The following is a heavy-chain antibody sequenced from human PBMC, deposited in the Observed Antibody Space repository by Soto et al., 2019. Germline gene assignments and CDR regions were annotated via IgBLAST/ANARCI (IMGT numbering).Heavy chain of an antibody. J-gene: IGHJ6*02. Sequence: GGSLRLSCAASGFTFSSYWMHWVRQAPGKGLVWVSRINSDGSSTSYADSVKGRFTISRDNAKNTLYLQMNSLRAEDTAVYYCARDLILSDYNYVWGSYAYYYYYGMDVWGQGTTVTVSS. CDR3: ARDLILSDYNYVWGSYAYYYYYGMDV. V-gene: IGHV3-74*01. CDR1: GFTFSSYW. D-gene: IGHD3-16*01. CDR2: INSDGSST.